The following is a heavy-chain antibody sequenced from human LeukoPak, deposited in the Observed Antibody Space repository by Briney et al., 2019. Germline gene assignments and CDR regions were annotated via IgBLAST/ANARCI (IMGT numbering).Heavy chain of an antibody. CDR2: VSLAGQT. CDR3: ARASGGWYGLFDY. J-gene: IGHJ4*02. D-gene: IGHD6-19*01. CDR1: GGSISNTNW. Sequence: SETLSLTCDVSGGSISNTNWWSWVRQPPGQGLEWIGEVSLAGQTNYNPSLKRRVTISVDTSKNQFSLKLRSVTAADTAVYYCARASGGWYGLFDYWGQGTLVTVSS. V-gene: IGHV4-4*02.